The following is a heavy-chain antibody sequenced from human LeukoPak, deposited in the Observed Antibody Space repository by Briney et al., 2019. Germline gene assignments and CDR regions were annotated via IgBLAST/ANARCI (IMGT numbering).Heavy chain of an antibody. CDR1: GGSISSYY. Sequence: SETLSLTCTVSGGSISSYYWSWIRQPPGKGLEWIGYIYYSGSTYYNPSLKSRVTISVDTSENQFSLKLSSVTAADTAVYYCARGKNTYYYYMDVWGKGTTVTVSS. CDR2: IYYSGST. CDR3: ARGKNTYYYYMDV. J-gene: IGHJ6*03. V-gene: IGHV4-59*12.